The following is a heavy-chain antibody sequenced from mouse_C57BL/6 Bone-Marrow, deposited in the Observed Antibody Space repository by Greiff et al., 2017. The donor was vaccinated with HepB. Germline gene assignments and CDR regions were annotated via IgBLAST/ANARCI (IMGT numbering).Heavy chain of an antibody. CDR3: ARSLYYSNPAWFAY. J-gene: IGHJ3*01. Sequence: EVKLVESGGGLVQPGGSLSLSCAASGFTFTDYYMSWVRQPPGKALEWLGFIRNKANGYTTEYSASVKGRFTISRDNSQSILYLQMNALRAEDSATYYCARSLYYSNPAWFAYWGQGTPVTVSA. CDR1: GFTFTDYY. CDR2: IRNKANGYTT. D-gene: IGHD2-5*01. V-gene: IGHV7-3*01.